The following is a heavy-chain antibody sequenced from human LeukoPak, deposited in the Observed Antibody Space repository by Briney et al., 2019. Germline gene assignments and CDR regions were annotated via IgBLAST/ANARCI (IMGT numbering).Heavy chain of an antibody. CDR1: GGSISSGSYY. Sequence: SQTLSLTCTVSGGSISSGSYYWSWIRQPPGKGLEWVGYIYYSGSANYNPSLKSRVTISVDTSKNQFSLKLSSVTAADTAVYYCARAGYDSSGYYLPTLLDYWGQGTLVTVSS. V-gene: IGHV4-61*01. D-gene: IGHD3-22*01. CDR3: ARAGYDSSGYYLPTLLDY. J-gene: IGHJ4*02. CDR2: IYYSGSA.